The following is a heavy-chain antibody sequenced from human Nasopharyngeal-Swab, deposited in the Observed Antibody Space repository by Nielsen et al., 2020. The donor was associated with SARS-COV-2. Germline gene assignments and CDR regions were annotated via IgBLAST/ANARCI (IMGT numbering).Heavy chain of an antibody. CDR3: ARDSYPEEAYCGGDCYLNYYCYYGMDV. V-gene: IGHV3-48*04. D-gene: IGHD2-21*01. CDR2: ISSSSSTI. Sequence: WIRQPPGKGLEWVSYISSSSSTIYYADSVKGRFTISRDNAKNSLYLQMNSLRAEDTAVYYCARDSYPEEAYCGGDCYLNYYCYYGMDVWGQGTTVTVSS. J-gene: IGHJ6*02.